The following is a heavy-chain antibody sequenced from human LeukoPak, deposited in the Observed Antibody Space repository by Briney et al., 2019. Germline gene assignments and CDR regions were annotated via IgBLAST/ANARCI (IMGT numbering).Heavy chain of an antibody. CDR1: GFTFSGHA. V-gene: IGHV3-23*01. J-gene: IGHJ4*02. D-gene: IGHD3-22*01. CDR2: ISGSGGST. CDR3: AKESLVVIESYFDN. Sequence: GRSLRLSCAASGFTFSGHAMHWVRQAPGKGLEWVSAISGSGGSTYYADSVKGRFTISRDNSKNTLYLQMNSLRDEDTAEYFCAKESLVVIESYFDNWGQGTLVLVSS.